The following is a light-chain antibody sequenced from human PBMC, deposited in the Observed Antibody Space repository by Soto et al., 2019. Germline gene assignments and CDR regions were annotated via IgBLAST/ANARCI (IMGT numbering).Light chain of an antibody. CDR3: MQGTQLPPT. Sequence: VVISHTPLSLSFAPLQPSSISCKSSHSVLHITVETFLFWYLQKPGQSPQLLIYEVSTRVSGVPDRFSGSGSGTDFTLEISRVETDDVGIYYCMQGTQLPPTFGQGTRLEIK. CDR1: HSVLHITVETF. J-gene: IGKJ5*01. V-gene: IGKV2-29*03. CDR2: EVS.